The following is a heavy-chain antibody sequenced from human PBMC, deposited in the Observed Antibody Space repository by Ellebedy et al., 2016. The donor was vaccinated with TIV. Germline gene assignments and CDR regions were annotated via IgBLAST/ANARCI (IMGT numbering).Heavy chain of an antibody. CDR2: IYYSGST. CDR3: ARGRSRWIQLWFGAFDI. Sequence: SETLSLTCTVSGGSISSYYWSWIRQPPGKGLEWIGYIYYSGSTNYNPSLKSRVTISVDTSKNQFSLKLSSVTAADTAVYYCARGRSRWIQLWFGAFDIWGQGTMVTVSS. D-gene: IGHD5-18*01. CDR1: GGSISSYY. V-gene: IGHV4-59*12. J-gene: IGHJ3*02.